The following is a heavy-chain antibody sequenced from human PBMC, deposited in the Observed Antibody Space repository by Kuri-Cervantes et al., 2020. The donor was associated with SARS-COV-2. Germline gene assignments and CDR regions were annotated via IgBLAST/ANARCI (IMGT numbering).Heavy chain of an antibody. CDR2: ISSGSDYI. Sequence: GESLKISCAAPEFTFSSYDMTWVRQAPGMGLEWVSSISSGSDYIYYADSVKGRFTVSRDNAENSLYLQMNSLGVGDTAVYYCGRHRGYCSGGGCYSTGFSFDYWGQGALVTVSS. CDR3: GRHRGYCSGGGCYSTGFSFDY. D-gene: IGHD2-15*01. V-gene: IGHV3-21*01. J-gene: IGHJ4*02. CDR1: EFTFSSYD.